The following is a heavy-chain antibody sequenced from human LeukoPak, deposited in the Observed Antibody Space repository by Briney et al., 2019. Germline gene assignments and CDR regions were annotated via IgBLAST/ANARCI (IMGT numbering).Heavy chain of an antibody. J-gene: IGHJ3*01. CDR1: GGSISDYF. CDR2: VYYIGKP. V-gene: IGHV4-59*12. D-gene: IGHD3-16*01. Sequence: SETLSLTCSVSGGSISDYFWGWIRQPPGKGLEWIGHVYYIGKPTCSPSLESRVSISVDTSKNHFSLELTSVTAADTAVYYCARRFRTGGDLHHDAYDVWGQGTVVTVSS. CDR3: ARRFRTGGDLHHDAYDV.